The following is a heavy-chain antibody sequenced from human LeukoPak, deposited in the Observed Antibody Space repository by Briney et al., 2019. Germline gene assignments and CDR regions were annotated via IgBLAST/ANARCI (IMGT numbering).Heavy chain of an antibody. Sequence: GASVKVSCKASGYTFTSYDINWLRQATGQGLEWMGWMNPNSGNTGYAQKFQGRVTMTRNTSISTAYMELSSLRSEDTAVYYCARVPNDYCSGGSCYRDAFDIWGQGTMVTVSS. J-gene: IGHJ3*02. CDR2: MNPNSGNT. V-gene: IGHV1-8*01. CDR3: ARVPNDYCSGGSCYRDAFDI. D-gene: IGHD2-15*01. CDR1: GYTFTSYD.